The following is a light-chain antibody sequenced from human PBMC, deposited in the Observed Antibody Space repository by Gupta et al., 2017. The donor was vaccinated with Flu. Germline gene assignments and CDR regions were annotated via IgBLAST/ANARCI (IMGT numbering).Light chain of an antibody. CDR3: QQVDDLPLT. Sequence: DIQMTQSPSSLSASVGDRVTITCQASQGISNYLNWYQQKPGRAPKLLINEASNLEPGVPSRFSGSGSGTDFSLTISSLQPEDFATYYCQQVDDLPLTFGGGTRVDIK. CDR2: EAS. J-gene: IGKJ4*01. CDR1: QGISNY. V-gene: IGKV1-33*01.